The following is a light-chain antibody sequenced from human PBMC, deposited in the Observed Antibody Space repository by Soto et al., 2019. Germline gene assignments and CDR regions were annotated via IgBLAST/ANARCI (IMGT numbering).Light chain of an antibody. Sequence: NFMLTQPHSVSESPGQTVTISCTRSSGSIASNYVQWYQQRPGSAPTTVIYEDNHRPSGVPDRFSGSIDSSTNSAPLTISVLKTEEEADYYCQSYDSSNYVFGTGTKLTVL. V-gene: IGLV6-57*04. CDR2: EDN. CDR1: SGSIASNY. J-gene: IGLJ1*01. CDR3: QSYDSSNYV.